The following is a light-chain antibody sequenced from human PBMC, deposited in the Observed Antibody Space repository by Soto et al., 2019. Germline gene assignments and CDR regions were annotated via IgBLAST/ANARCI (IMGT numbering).Light chain of an antibody. CDR3: QQDTTLVT. V-gene: IGKV1-5*03. CDR2: KAS. Sequence: DIQMTQSPSTLSASVGDRVTITCRASQSVDRWLAWYQQRPGKAPKALIYKASNLESGVPSRFSGSGSWTEFTRTITSLQPGDIATYYCQQDTTLVTFGQGTMVEMK. CDR1: QSVDRW. J-gene: IGKJ1*01.